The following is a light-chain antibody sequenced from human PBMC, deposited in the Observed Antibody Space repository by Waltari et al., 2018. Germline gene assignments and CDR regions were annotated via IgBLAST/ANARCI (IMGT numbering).Light chain of an antibody. CDR1: QTVMSDY. CDR2: GSS. V-gene: IGKV3-20*01. Sequence: EIVMRRSPGTLSLSTGERAILSCRSSQTVMSDYLASYQQNPGRAPRLLIYGSSTRATGTPDRFRVSGSVTDFALTISILEPQAFAVYHCQQDGTAPLAYGGGTNVDI. CDR3: QQDGTAPLA. J-gene: IGKJ4*01.